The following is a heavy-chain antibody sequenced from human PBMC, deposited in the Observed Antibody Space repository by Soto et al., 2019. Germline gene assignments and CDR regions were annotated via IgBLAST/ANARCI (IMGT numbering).Heavy chain of an antibody. CDR2: ISAYHGNT. V-gene: IGHV1-18*01. Sequence: QVQLGQSGAEVKKPGASVKGSCKASGYTFTSDGVSWGRQAPGQGLEWMGWISAYHGNTNYAQKLQGRVTMTTDTSTSTAYMELRSLRSDDTAVYYCARALYGDYDSWFDPWGQGTLVTVSS. CDR3: ARALYGDYDSWFDP. J-gene: IGHJ5*02. CDR1: GYTFTSDG. D-gene: IGHD4-17*01.